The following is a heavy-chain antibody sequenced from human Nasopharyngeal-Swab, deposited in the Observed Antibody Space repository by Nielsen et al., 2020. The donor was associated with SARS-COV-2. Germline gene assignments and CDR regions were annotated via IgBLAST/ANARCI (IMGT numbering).Heavy chain of an antibody. D-gene: IGHD2-2*01. CDR2: IYHSGST. J-gene: IGHJ5*02. Sequence: GSLRLSCAVSGGSISSSNWWSWVRQPPGKGLEWIGEIYHSGSTNYNPSLKSRVTISVDTSKNQFSLKLSSVTAADTAVYYCARIPAAGGFDPWGQGTLVTVSS. CDR1: GGSISSSNW. V-gene: IGHV4-4*02. CDR3: ARIPAAGGFDP.